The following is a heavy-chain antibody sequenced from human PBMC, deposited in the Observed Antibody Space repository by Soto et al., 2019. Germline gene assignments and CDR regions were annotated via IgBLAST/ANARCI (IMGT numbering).Heavy chain of an antibody. J-gene: IGHJ3*02. CDR3: ARAFQGYCTGGSCYPSI. V-gene: IGHV3-74*01. CDR1: GFTFSSYW. D-gene: IGHD2-15*01. CDR2: INSDGSST. Sequence: VQLVESGGGLVQPGGSLRLSCAASGFTFSSYWMHWVRQAPGKGLVWVSRINSDGSSTSFADSVKGRFTISRDNAKNTLYMQMNSLRAEDTAVYYCARAFQGYCTGGSCYPSIWGQGTMVTVSS.